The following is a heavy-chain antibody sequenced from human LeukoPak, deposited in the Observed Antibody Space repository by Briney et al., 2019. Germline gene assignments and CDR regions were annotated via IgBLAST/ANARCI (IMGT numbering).Heavy chain of an antibody. V-gene: IGHV3-73*01. Sequence: GGSLRLSCAASGFTFSGSAMHWVRQASGKGLEWVGRIRSKANSYATAYAASVKGRFTISRDDSKNTAYLQMNSLKTEDTAVYYCARAPNYDFWSGYLDYWGQGTLVTVSS. J-gene: IGHJ4*02. D-gene: IGHD3-3*01. CDR2: IRSKANSYAT. CDR3: ARAPNYDFWSGYLDY. CDR1: GFTFSGSA.